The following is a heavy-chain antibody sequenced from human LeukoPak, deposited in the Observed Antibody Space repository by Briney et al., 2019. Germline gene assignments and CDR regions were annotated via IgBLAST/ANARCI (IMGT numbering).Heavy chain of an antibody. J-gene: IGHJ4*02. CDR3: ARALAYCAGNCVTDYFDY. CDR1: GGSINSATYY. CDR2: IYSSGST. D-gene: IGHD2-21*01. Sequence: SETLSLTCTVSGGSINSATYYWGWIRQPPGKGLEWIGTIYSSGSTSYTPSLESRVTMSVDTSKNQFFLKLTSVTAADTAVYYCARALAYCAGNCVTDYFDYWGQGALVTVSS. V-gene: IGHV4-39*01.